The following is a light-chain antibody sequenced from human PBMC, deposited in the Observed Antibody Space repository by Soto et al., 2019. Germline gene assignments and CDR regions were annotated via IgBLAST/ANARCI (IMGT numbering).Light chain of an antibody. J-gene: IGKJ1*01. Sequence: DIQMTQSPSTLSASVGDRVTITCRASQRIVRWLAWYQQKPGKAPNLLIYDASTLQSGVPSRFSGSASGTEFNLTIGSLQSDDSATYYCQRSGTFGQGTKVEIK. CDR1: QRIVRW. CDR3: QRSGT. V-gene: IGKV1-5*01. CDR2: DAS.